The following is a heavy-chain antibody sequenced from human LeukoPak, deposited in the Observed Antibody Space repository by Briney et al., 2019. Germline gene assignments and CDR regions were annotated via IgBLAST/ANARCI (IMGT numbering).Heavy chain of an antibody. CDR3: ARHGYSSGSLAWFDP. CDR2: INHSGST. Sequence: SETLSLTCAVYGGSFSGYYWSWIRQPPGKGLEWIGEINHSGSTNYSPSLKSRLTISVDTSKNQFSLKLSSVTAADTAVYYCARHGYSSGSLAWFDPWGQGTQVTVSS. CDR1: GGSFSGYY. D-gene: IGHD6-19*01. J-gene: IGHJ5*02. V-gene: IGHV4-34*01.